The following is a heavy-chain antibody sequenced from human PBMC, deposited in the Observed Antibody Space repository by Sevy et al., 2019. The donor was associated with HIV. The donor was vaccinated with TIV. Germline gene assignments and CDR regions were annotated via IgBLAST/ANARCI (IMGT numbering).Heavy chain of an antibody. D-gene: IGHD2-2*01. CDR3: ARAPLRWYQLLSTYYYYGMDV. V-gene: IGHV4-30-4*01. Sequence: SETLSLTCTVSGGSISSGDYYWSWIRQPPGKGLEWIGYIYYSGSTYYNPSLKSRVTISVDTSKNQFSLKLSSVTAADTAVYYCARAPLRWYQLLSTYYYYGMDVWGQGTTVTVSS. CDR2: IYYSGST. J-gene: IGHJ6*02. CDR1: GGSISSGDYY.